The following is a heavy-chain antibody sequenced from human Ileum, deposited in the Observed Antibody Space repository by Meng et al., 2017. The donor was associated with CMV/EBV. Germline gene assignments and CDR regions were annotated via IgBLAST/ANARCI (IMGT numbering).Heavy chain of an antibody. J-gene: IGHJ5*02. CDR3: ARRVRELRETTWENWLDP. Sequence: QMQLRESGPGLWKPPATLSITLTVAGVSIRSNSWNWLRRTARKGLEWIGRIYTSGRPNYNPSLETLVTLSVDTSKNHFSLKLNSVTAADTAVYYCARRVRELRETTWENWLDPWGQGSLVTVSS. V-gene: IGHV4-4*07. D-gene: IGHD3-10*01. CDR1: GVSIRSNS. CDR2: IYTSGRP.